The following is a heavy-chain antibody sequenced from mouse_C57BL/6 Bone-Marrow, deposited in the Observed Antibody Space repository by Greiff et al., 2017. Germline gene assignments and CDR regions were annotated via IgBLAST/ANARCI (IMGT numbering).Heavy chain of an antibody. D-gene: IGHD1-1*02. CDR1: GFSFSSFGMG. CDR3: ARIEGSYCCAMDY. J-gene: IGHJ4*01. Sequence: QVTLKVSGPGILQPSQTLSLTCSFSGFSFSSFGMGVGWIRQPSGKGLVWQVHIWWDDDKYYNPALKSRPTISKDTSKNQVFLKIANVDTADTATYYCARIEGSYCCAMDYWGQGTSVTVSS. CDR2: IWWDDDK. V-gene: IGHV8-8*01.